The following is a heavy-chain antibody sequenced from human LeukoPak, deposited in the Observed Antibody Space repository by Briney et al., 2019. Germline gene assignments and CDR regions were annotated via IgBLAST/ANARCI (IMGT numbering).Heavy chain of an antibody. Sequence: SVKVSCKASGYTFTSYGISWVRQAPGQGLEWMGWISAYNGNTNYAQKLQGRVTMTTDTSASTAYMELRSLRADDTAVYYCARNPFYDNSGYHDYWGQGTLVTVSS. CDR3: ARNPFYDNSGYHDY. V-gene: IGHV1-18*01. CDR1: GYTFTSYG. CDR2: ISAYNGNT. D-gene: IGHD3-22*01. J-gene: IGHJ4*02.